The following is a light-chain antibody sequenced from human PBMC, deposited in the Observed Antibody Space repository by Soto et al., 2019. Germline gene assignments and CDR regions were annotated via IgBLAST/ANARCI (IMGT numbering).Light chain of an antibody. J-gene: IGKJ2*01. Sequence: EIVLTQSPATLSLSPGERATLSCRASQSVSSYLAWYQQKPGQAPRLLIYDASNRATGIPARFSGSGSGTDFPLTISSLEPEDFAVYYCQQRSNWPPGSTFGQGTKLEIK. CDR3: QQRSNWPPGST. V-gene: IGKV3-11*01. CDR2: DAS. CDR1: QSVSSY.